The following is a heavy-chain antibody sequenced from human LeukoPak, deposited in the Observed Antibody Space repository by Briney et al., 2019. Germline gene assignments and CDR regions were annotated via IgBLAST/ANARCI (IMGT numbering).Heavy chain of an antibody. CDR1: GFTFDSYT. Sequence: PGGSLRLSCAISGFTFDSYTMHWVRQAPGKGLEWVANIKQDGSEKYYVDSVKGRFTISRDNAKNSLYLQMNSLRAEDTAVYYCARGRIAAAGNTPFDPWGQGTLVAVSS. CDR3: ARGRIAAAGNTPFDP. V-gene: IGHV3-7*03. D-gene: IGHD6-13*01. CDR2: IKQDGSEK. J-gene: IGHJ5*02.